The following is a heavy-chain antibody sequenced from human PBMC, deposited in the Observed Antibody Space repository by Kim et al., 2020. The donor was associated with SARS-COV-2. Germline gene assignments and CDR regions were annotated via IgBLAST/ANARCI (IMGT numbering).Heavy chain of an antibody. D-gene: IGHD3-16*01. Sequence: GGSLRLSCAASGFTFSSYAMHWVRQAPGKGLEWVAVISYDGSNKYYVDSVKGRFTISRDNSKNTLYLQMNSLRAEDTAVYYCARDKFGGVKMMDYWGQGTLVTVSS. CDR3: ARDKFGGVKMMDY. CDR1: GFTFSSYA. J-gene: IGHJ4*02. CDR2: ISYDGSNK. V-gene: IGHV3-30*04.